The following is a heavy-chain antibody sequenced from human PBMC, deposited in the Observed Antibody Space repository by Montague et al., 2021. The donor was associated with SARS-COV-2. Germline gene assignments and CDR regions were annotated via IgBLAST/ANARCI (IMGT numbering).Heavy chain of an antibody. V-gene: IGHV4-39*07. Sequence: SETLSLTCTVSGDSISSSSYYWAWIRQPPGKGLEWIGTIDYSGSAYYSRSLKSQVTISVDTSKNQFSLKLSSVTAADTALYYCARAQPTYYHILTGYDHLFHLKSYFDPWGQGTLVTVSS. J-gene: IGHJ5*02. CDR3: ARAQPTYYHILTGYDHLFHLKSYFDP. D-gene: IGHD3-9*01. CDR2: IDYSGSA. CDR1: GDSISSSSYY.